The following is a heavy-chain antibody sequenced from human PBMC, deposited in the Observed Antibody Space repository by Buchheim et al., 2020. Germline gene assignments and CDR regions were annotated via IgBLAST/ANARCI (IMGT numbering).Heavy chain of an antibody. CDR2: MDHGGGSP. CDR3: ARGADSATFYPPDY. CDR1: GNTFSSHH. Sequence: QVHLVQSGAEVKKPGASVRVSCKASGNTFSSHHVHWVRQAPGQGIEWLGRMDHGGGSPIKAQNLQGKVTMTRDTSTITGYMELSSLTSDDTAVYFCARGADSATFYPPDYWGQGTL. V-gene: IGHV1-46*03. J-gene: IGHJ4*02. D-gene: IGHD1-26*01.